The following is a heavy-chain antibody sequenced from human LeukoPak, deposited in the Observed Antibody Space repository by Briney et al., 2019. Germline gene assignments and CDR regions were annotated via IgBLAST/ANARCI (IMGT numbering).Heavy chain of an antibody. CDR2: IKQDGSEK. CDR1: GFTFGDYP. V-gene: IGHV3-7*01. D-gene: IGHD2-2*01. CDR3: ARIFEYSSIFYFDY. J-gene: IGHJ4*02. Sequence: GGSLRLSCTASGFTFGDYPMSWVRQAPGKGLEWVANIKQDGSEKYYVGSVKGRFTLSRDNAKNSLYLQMNSLRAEDTAVYYCARIFEYSSIFYFDYWGQGTLVTVSS.